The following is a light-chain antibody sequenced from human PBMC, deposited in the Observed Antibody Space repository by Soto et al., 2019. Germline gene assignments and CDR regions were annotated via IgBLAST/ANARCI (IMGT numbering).Light chain of an antibody. CDR2: WAS. CDR3: QQYYSNPPT. Sequence: DIVMTQSPDSLAVSLGERATINCKSSQSVFYSSNNNNFLAWYQQKPGQPPKLLIYWASTRKSGVPDRFSASGSGADFTLTISSLQAADVAIYYCQQYYSNPPTFGGGTKVEIK. V-gene: IGKV4-1*01. CDR1: QSVFYSSNNNNF. J-gene: IGKJ4*01.